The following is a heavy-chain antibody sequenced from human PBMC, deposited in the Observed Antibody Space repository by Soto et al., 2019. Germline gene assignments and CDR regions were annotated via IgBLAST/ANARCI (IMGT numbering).Heavy chain of an antibody. J-gene: IGHJ3*02. Sequence: ASLKVSCNASGYTFINKDITWVLQAAGQGLEWMGWMNTYNDNTIYAQKLKGRVTMTTDTSTSTAYMELRSLRSDDTAVYYCARENSGYDGGGAFDIWGQGTMVTVSS. D-gene: IGHD5-12*01. CDR1: GYTFINKD. V-gene: IGHV1-18*01. CDR2: MNTYNDNT. CDR3: ARENSGYDGGGAFDI.